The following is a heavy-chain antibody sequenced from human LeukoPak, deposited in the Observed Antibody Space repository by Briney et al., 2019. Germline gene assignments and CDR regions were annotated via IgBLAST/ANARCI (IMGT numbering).Heavy chain of an antibody. CDR1: GFTFSNYS. V-gene: IGHV3-48*01. D-gene: IGHD3-3*01. CDR3: ARHPYDFWSGPPRHFDY. J-gene: IGHJ4*02. CDR2: ISTSSSTI. Sequence: TGGSLRLSCAASGFTFSNYSMNWVRQAPGKGLEWVSYISTSSSTIYYADSVKGRFTISRDKAKNSLYLQMNSLRAEDTAVYYCARHPYDFWSGPPRHFDYWGQGTLVTVSS.